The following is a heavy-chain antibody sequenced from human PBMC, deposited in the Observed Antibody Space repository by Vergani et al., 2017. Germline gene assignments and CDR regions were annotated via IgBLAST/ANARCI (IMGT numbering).Heavy chain of an antibody. CDR3: ARAGIWLPNN. CDR2: INHSGSA. J-gene: IGHJ4*02. V-gene: IGHV4-34*02. Sequence: QVQLQQWGAGLVKPSETLSLTCVVHGGSLSGSYWSWIRQPPGKGLEWIGEINHSGSANYNPSLQSRVTMSIDTSKNQFSLRLFSVTAADTAVYYCARAGIWLPNNWGQGTLVTVS. CDR1: GGSLSGSY. D-gene: IGHD3-9*01.